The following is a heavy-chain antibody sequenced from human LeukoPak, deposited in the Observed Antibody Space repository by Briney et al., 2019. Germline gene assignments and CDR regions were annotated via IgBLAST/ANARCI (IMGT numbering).Heavy chain of an antibody. J-gene: IGHJ4*02. V-gene: IGHV3-23*01. Sequence: GGSLRLSCAASGFTFSSYAMSWVRQAPGEGLEWVSAISGSGGSTYYADSVKGRFTISRDNSKNTLYLQMNSLRAEDTAVYYCARGGNQRRNSYFDYWGQGTLVTVSS. D-gene: IGHD2-2*01. CDR2: ISGSGGST. CDR1: GFTFSSYA. CDR3: ARGGNQRRNSYFDY.